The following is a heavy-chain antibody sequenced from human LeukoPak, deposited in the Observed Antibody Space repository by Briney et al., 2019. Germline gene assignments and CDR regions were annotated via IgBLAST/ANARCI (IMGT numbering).Heavy chain of an antibody. CDR1: GFIFSNYG. D-gene: IGHD1-26*01. CDR2: IRYDGSNQ. J-gene: IGHJ4*02. Sequence: GGSLRLSCAASGFIFSNYGMHWVRQAPGKGLEWVAFIRYDGSNQYYADSVKGRFTISRDNSKNTLYLQMSSLTAADPAVYYCAKDRSIGTYYTFDHWGQGTLVTVSS. V-gene: IGHV3-30*02. CDR3: AKDRSIGTYYTFDH.